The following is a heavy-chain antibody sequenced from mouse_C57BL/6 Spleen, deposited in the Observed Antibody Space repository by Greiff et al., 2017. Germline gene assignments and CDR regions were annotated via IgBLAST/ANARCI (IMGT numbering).Heavy chain of an antibody. J-gene: IGHJ3*01. CDR1: GYTFTSYW. CDR2: IYPGSGST. V-gene: IGHV1-55*01. CDR3: ARNHYGSPWFAY. D-gene: IGHD1-1*01. Sequence: QVQLQQPGAELVKPGASVKMSCKASGYTFTSYWITWVKQRPGQGLEWIGDIYPGSGSTNYNEKFKGKATLTVDTSTSTAYMQLSSLTSEDSAVYYWARNHYGSPWFAYWGQGTLVTVSA.